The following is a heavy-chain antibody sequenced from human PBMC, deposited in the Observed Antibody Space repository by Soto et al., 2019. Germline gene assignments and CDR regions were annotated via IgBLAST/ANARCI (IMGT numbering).Heavy chain of an antibody. V-gene: IGHV3-23*01. CDR3: TKGPPPPYSSTWYYFDY. Sequence: GGSLRLSCAASGFTFSSYAMSWVRQAPGRGLECVSSISGSGGSTYYADSVKGRFTISRDNSKNTLYLQMISLTAEDTAICYCTKGPPPPYSSTWYYFDYWGQGTLVTVSS. CDR1: GFTFSSYA. CDR2: ISGSGGST. D-gene: IGHD6-13*01. J-gene: IGHJ4*02.